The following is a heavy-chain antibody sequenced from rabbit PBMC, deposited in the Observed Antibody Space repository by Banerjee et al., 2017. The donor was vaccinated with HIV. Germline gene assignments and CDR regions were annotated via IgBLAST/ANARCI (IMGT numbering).Heavy chain of an antibody. CDR2: IGTGGTT. J-gene: IGHJ4*01. CDR3: ARDPYVTYVGYGYGFNL. CDR1: GFSFSSGYY. D-gene: IGHD6-1*01. V-gene: IGHV1S40*01. Sequence: QSLEESGGDLVKPGASLTLTCTASGFSFSSGYYMCWVRQAPGKGLEWIGYIGTGGTTYYASWAKGRFTVSKTSSTTVTLQMTSLTAADTATYFCARDPYVTYVGYGYGFNLWGPGTLVTVS.